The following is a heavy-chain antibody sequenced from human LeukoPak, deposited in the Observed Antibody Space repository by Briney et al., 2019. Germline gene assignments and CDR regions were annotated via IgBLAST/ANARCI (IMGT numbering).Heavy chain of an antibody. V-gene: IGHV3-21*01. CDR1: GFTFSSYS. CDR2: ISSSSSYI. D-gene: IGHD3-10*01. CDR3: ARDGFPSGVKRYYFDY. Sequence: GGSLRLSCAASGFTFSSYSMNWVRQAPGKGLEWVSSISSSSSYIYYADSVKGRFTISRDNAKNSLYLRMYSLRAEDTAVYYCARDGFPSGVKRYYFDYWGQGTLVTVSS. J-gene: IGHJ4*02.